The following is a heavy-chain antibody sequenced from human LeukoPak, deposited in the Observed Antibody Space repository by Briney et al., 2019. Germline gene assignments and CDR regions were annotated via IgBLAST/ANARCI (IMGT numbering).Heavy chain of an antibody. J-gene: IGHJ4*02. CDR3: ARGPTASGLYYFDY. V-gene: IGHV3-21*01. CDR1: GFPFNTYS. CDR2: ISSSSSYT. Sequence: PGGSVSLSCAASGFPFNTYSMNWARLARGKGLEWVSSISSSSSYTYYADSVKGRFTISRDNAKNSLYLQMNSLRAEDTAVYYCARGPTASGLYYFDYWGQGTLVTVSS. D-gene: IGHD6-25*01.